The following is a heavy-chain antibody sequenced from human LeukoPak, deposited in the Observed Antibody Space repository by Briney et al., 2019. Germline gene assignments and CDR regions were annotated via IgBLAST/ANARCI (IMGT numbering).Heavy chain of an antibody. V-gene: IGHV1-69*13. CDR3: ARDLIKYYDILTGYYSLGY. CDR2: IIPIFGTA. CDR1: GGTFSSYA. Sequence: GAPVKVSCKASGGTFSSYAISWVRQAPGQGLEWMGGIIPIFGTANYAQKFQGRVTITADESTSTAYMELSSLRSEDTAVYYCARDLIKYYDILTGYYSLGYWGQGTLVTVSS. J-gene: IGHJ4*02. D-gene: IGHD3-9*01.